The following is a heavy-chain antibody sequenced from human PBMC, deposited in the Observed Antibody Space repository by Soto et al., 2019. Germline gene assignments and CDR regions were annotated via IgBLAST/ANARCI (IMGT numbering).Heavy chain of an antibody. J-gene: IGHJ4*02. CDR2: IYYSGST. CDR1: RDAIRSHS. CDR3: GSRAPPYSGSNRGYPFIY. Sequence: SATPSLTRTRSRDAIRSHSWNWLTQSTPKGLEWIGYIYYSGSTNYNPSLKSRVTISVDTSKNQFSLNLRSVTAADTAVYYCGSRAPPYSGSNRGYPFIYWGQGALVTVS. V-gene: IGHV4-59*11. D-gene: IGHD1-26*01.